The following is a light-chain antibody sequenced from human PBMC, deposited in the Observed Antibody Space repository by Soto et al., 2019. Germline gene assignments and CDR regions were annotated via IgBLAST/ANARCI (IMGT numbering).Light chain of an antibody. Sequence: EIVLTQSPGTLSVSPWERATLSCRASQSISSDLAWYQQKPGQAPRLLIYGTSTRATGIPARFSGSGSGTEFTLTISSLQSEDFAVYYCQQYNDWPPTFGQGTRLEIK. CDR1: QSISSD. J-gene: IGKJ5*01. CDR3: QQYNDWPPT. CDR2: GTS. V-gene: IGKV3-15*01.